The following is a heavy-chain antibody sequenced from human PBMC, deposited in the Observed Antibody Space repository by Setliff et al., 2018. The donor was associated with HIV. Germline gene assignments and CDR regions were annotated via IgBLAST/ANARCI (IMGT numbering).Heavy chain of an antibody. V-gene: IGHV3-23*01. CDR2: TTSNGRTT. CDR1: GFTFSAYA. CDR3: AKAWGSGYPSFESALMLDV. Sequence: PGGSLRLSCAASGFTFSAYAMTWVRQAPGKGLEWVSATTSNGRTTDYAESVRGRFILSRDNSGNTLYLQMTSLRAEDTATYYCAKAWGSGYPSFESALMLDVWGQGTLVTVS. J-gene: IGHJ4*02. D-gene: IGHD3-16*01.